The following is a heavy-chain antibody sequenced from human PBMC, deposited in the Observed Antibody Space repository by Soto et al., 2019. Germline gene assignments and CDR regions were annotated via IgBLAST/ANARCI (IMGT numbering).Heavy chain of an antibody. J-gene: IGHJ4*02. Sequence: GESLKIPCKVFGDSFTGFWIGWVRQMPGKGLEWVASIYPRDSDIRYNPSFQGQVTISADRSTTTAYLQWSSLKASDTAIYYCARQHPLDSRVWYDWGQGTLVTVSS. CDR1: GDSFTGFW. CDR2: IYPRDSDI. V-gene: IGHV5-51*01. D-gene: IGHD6-19*01. CDR3: ARQHPLDSRVWYD.